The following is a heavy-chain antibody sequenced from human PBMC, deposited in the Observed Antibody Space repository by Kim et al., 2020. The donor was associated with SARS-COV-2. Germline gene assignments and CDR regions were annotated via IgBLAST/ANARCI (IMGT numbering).Heavy chain of an antibody. J-gene: IGHJ3*01. CDR2: ISGRGEDT. D-gene: IGHD3-10*01. CDR1: GFSFGTYA. V-gene: IGHV3-23*01. Sequence: GGSLRLSCAASGFSFGTYAMTWVRKAPGKGPEWVAAISGRGEDTFYAESVRGRFTISRDNDKNILFLQMSGLRPDDTALYYCAKGSLLRGVIMGGNAFD. CDR3: AKGSLLRGVIMGGNAFD.